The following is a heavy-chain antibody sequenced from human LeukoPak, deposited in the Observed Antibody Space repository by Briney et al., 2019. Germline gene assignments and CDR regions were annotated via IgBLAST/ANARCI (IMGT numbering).Heavy chain of an antibody. D-gene: IGHD3-3*01. CDR1: GFTFSSYS. CDR2: ISSGSSYI. CDR3: ASTRFWSGYYD. J-gene: IGHJ4*02. Sequence: GGSLRLSCAASGFTFSSYSMNWVRQAPGKGLEWVSSISSGSSYIYYADSVKGRFTISRDNAKNSLYLQMNSLRAEDTAVYYCASTRFWSGYYDGGQGTLVTVSS. V-gene: IGHV3-21*01.